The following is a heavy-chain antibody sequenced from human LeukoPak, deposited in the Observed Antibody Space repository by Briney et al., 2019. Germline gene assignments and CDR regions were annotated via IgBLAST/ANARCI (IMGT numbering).Heavy chain of an antibody. V-gene: IGHV3-74*01. CDR2: INNNAVRT. CDR3: AKDIVGGNYYYMDV. J-gene: IGHJ6*03. CDR1: GFTFSSYW. D-gene: IGHD1-26*01. Sequence: GGSLRLSCAASGFTFSSYWMHWVRQTPGKGLVWVSAINNNAVRTYYADAVKGRFTISRDNSKNSLYLQMNSLRAEDTALYYCAKDIVGGNYYYMDVWGKGTTVTVSS.